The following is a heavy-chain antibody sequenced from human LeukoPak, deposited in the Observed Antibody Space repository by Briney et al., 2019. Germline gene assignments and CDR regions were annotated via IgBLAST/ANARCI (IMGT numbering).Heavy chain of an antibody. CDR1: GFTSSGYE. CDR2: ISSSGSTT. V-gene: IGHV3-48*03. Sequence: GGSLRLSCAASGFTSSGYEMNWFRQAPGKGLEWVSYISSSGSTTYYADSVKGRFTISRDNAKNSLYLQMNSLRAEDTAVYYCARESPGGYWGQGTLVTVSS. D-gene: IGHD3-10*01. J-gene: IGHJ4*02. CDR3: ARESPGGY.